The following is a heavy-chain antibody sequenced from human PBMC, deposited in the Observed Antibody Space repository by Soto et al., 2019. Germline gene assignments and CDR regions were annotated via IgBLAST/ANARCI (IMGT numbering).Heavy chain of an antibody. Sequence: PSGTLSLTCTVSGGSITTAGYSWSWIRQPPGKALEWIGYVYHTGNAYPKPSLKSRVTISLDRSKNQFSLKMTSVTAEDTALYYRASRPFYYYGLDVRGQGTTVTVSS. J-gene: IGHJ6*02. V-gene: IGHV4-30-2*01. CDR2: VYHTGNA. CDR1: GGSITTAGYS. CDR3: ASRPFYYYGLDV.